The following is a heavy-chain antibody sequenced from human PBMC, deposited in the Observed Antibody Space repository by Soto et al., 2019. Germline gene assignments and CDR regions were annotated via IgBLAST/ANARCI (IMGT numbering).Heavy chain of an antibody. Sequence: EVQLLESGGGLVQPGGSLRLSFEVSGFSFSTYGVTWFRQAPGKGLEWVSGVSGGSGTTHYADSVKGRFTITGDTSKNTVYLQMNSLRVEDTAVYYCAKWNGYGDHWGQGTLVTVSS. CDR3: AKWNGYGDH. D-gene: IGHD1-1*01. CDR1: GFSFSTYG. CDR2: VSGGSGTT. V-gene: IGHV3-23*01. J-gene: IGHJ4*02.